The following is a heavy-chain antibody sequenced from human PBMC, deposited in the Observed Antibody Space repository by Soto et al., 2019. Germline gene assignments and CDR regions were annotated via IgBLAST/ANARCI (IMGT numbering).Heavy chain of an antibody. CDR1: VGSISSGDYY. J-gene: IGHJ3*02. V-gene: IGHV4-30-4*01. CDR2: IYYGGST. D-gene: IGHD3-22*01. CDR3: ARDDQHSNYYYDSSGYAFDI. Sequence: SETLSLTCTVSVGSISSGDYYWSWIRQPPGKGLEWIGYIYYGGSTYYNPSLKSRVTISVDTSKNQFSLKLSSVTAADTAVYYCARDDQHSNYYYDSSGYAFDIWGQGTMVTVSS.